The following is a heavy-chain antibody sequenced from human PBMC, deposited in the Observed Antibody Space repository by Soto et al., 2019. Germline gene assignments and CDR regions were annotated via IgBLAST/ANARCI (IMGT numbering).Heavy chain of an antibody. CDR1: GGSISSGGYS. Sequence: QLQLQESGSGLMKPSQTLSLTCAVSGGSISSGGYSWSWIGQPPGKGLVCIGYIYHSGSTYYNPSLKNRVTISVPRSKNQFSLTLSSVTAADTAVYYCASRPSGSGSDPWGQGTLVTVSS. CDR3: ASRPSGSGSDP. V-gene: IGHV4-30-2*01. CDR2: IYHSGST. D-gene: IGHD1-26*01. J-gene: IGHJ5*02.